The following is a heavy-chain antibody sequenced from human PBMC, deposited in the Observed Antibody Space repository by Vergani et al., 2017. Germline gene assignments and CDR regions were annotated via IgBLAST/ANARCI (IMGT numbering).Heavy chain of an antibody. J-gene: IGHJ4*02. Sequence: QVQLVESGGGVVQPGGSLRLSCAASGFTFSSYGMHWVRQAPGKGLEWVAFIRYDGSKKYYADSVKGRFTISRDNSKNTLYLQMNSLRAEDTAVYYCARARKRQTYNWNGHDYWGQGTLVTVSS. CDR1: GFTFSSYG. CDR3: ARARKRQTYNWNGHDY. V-gene: IGHV3-30*02. D-gene: IGHD1-1*01. CDR2: IRYDGSKK.